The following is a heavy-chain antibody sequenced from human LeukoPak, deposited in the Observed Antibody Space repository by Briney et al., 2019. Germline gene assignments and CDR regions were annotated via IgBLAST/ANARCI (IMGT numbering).Heavy chain of an antibody. CDR1: GFTFSSYA. CDR3: ARGGGIAAAGADY. Sequence: QPGGSLRLSCAASGFTFSSYAMSWVRQAPGKGLKWVAIIWSDGNNKYYADSVEGRFTISRDTSKNTLFLQMNSLRAEDTAVYYCARGGGIAAAGADYWGQGTLVTVSS. CDR2: IWSDGNNK. J-gene: IGHJ4*02. V-gene: IGHV3-33*08. D-gene: IGHD6-13*01.